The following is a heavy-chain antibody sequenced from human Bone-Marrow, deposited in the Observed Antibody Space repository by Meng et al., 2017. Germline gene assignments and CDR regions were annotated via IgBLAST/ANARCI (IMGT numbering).Heavy chain of an antibody. Sequence: GESLKISCAASGFTFSSYWMHWVRQAPGKGLEWVGFIRSKAYGGTTEYAASVKGRFTISRDDSKSIAYLQMNSLKTEDTAVYYCTRGPRRYCSSTSCYWYSWFDPWGQGTLVTVSS. CDR1: GFTFSSYW. CDR3: TRGPRRYCSSTSCYWYSWFDP. D-gene: IGHD2-2*01. J-gene: IGHJ5*02. V-gene: IGHV3-49*04. CDR2: IRSKAYGGTT.